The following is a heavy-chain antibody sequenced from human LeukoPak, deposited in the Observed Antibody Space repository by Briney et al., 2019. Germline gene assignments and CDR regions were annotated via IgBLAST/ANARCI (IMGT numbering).Heavy chain of an antibody. CDR1: GYTFTGYY. D-gene: IGHD3-9*01. CDR3: ARDQRRYFDWLEEVDY. Sequence: VASVKVSCKASGYTFTGYYMHWVRQAPGQGLEWMGWINPNSGGTNYAQKFQGRVTMTRDTSISTAYMELSRLRSDDTAVYYCARDQRRYFDWLEEVDYWGQGTLVTVSP. V-gene: IGHV1-2*02. J-gene: IGHJ4*02. CDR2: INPNSGGT.